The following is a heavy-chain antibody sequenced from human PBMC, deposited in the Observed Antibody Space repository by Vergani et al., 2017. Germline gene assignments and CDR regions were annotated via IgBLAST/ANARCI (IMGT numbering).Heavy chain of an antibody. Sequence: QLQLQESGPGLVKPSATLTLTCSVSGSSIRSSNYYWGWLRPPPGKGLDLIASIYYSGSTYYNPSLKSRVTISVDTSKNQFSLMLSSVTAADTAVYFCARHSTVEWLVKLGWIDPWGQGILVTVSS. CDR3: ARHSTVEWLVKLGWIDP. D-gene: IGHD6-19*01. CDR2: IYYSGST. J-gene: IGHJ5*02. V-gene: IGHV4-39*01. CDR1: GSSIRSSNYY.